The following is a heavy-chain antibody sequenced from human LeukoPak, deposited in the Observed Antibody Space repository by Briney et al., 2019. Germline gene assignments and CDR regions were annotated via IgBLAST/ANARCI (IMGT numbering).Heavy chain of an antibody. J-gene: IGHJ3*01. CDR1: GGSINSYY. V-gene: IGHV4-4*07. CDR2: IYTRGST. CDR3: AKDLLGWSSPR. Sequence: SETLSLTCTVSGGSINSYYWGWIRQPAGKGLEWIGRIYTRGSTNYNPSLKSRVTISVDTSKNQFSLNLISVTAADTAVYYCAKDLLGWSSPRWGQGTMVTVSS. D-gene: IGHD3-3*01.